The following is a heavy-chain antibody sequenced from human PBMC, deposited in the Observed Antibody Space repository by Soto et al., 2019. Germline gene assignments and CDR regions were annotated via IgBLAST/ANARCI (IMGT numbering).Heavy chain of an antibody. Sequence: SVKVSCKASGGTFSSYAISWVRQAPGQGLEWMGGIIPIFGTANYAQKFQGRVTITADESTGTAYMELSSLRSEDTAVYYCASLEPGIAAAGTPWGQGTTVTVSS. D-gene: IGHD6-13*01. CDR3: ASLEPGIAAAGTP. CDR2: IIPIFGTA. V-gene: IGHV1-69*13. CDR1: GGTFSSYA. J-gene: IGHJ6*02.